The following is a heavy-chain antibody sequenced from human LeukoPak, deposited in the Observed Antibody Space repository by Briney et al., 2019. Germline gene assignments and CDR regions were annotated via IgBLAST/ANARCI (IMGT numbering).Heavy chain of an antibody. Sequence: PGGSLRLSCAASGFTFSNYAMYWVRQAPGKGLEWVAIIWYDGSNKYYADSVKGRFTISRDNSENTVYLQMSSLRAEDTAVYYCARAGRGLAASDWGQGTLVPVSS. CDR2: IWYDGSNK. V-gene: IGHV3-33*07. J-gene: IGHJ4*02. D-gene: IGHD3/OR15-3a*01. CDR1: GFTFSNYA. CDR3: ARAGRGLAASD.